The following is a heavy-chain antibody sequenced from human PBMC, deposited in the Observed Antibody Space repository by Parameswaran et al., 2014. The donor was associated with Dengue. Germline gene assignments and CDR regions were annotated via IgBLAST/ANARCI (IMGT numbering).Heavy chain of an antibody. CDR2: INHSGST. CDR3: ASIAVAVTFDY. Sequence: RWIRQPPGKGLEWIGEINHSGSTNYNPSLKSRVTISVDTSKNQFSLKLSSVTAADTAVYYCASIAVAVTFDYWGQGTLVTVSS. V-gene: IGHV4-34*01. J-gene: IGHJ4*02. D-gene: IGHD6-19*01.